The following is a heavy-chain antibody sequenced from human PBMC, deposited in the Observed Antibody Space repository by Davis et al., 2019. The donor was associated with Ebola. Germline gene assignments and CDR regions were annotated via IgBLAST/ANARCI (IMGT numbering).Heavy chain of an antibody. CDR1: GDSVSTAG. Sequence: PSETLSLTCAISGDSVSTAGWNWIRQSPSRGLEWLGRTYYNSKWYNDYAVSVKSRITISPDTSKNQFSLQLNSVTPEDTALYYCARGWLRGGMDVWGEGTSVTVSS. CDR3: ARGWLRGGMDV. CDR2: TYYNSKWYN. D-gene: IGHD5-18*01. V-gene: IGHV6-1*01. J-gene: IGHJ6*04.